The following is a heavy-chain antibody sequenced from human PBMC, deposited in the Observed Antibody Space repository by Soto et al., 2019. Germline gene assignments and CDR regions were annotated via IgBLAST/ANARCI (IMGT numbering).Heavy chain of an antibody. V-gene: IGHV4-30-4*01. CDR3: ARASYDSSTYYLDY. J-gene: IGHJ4*02. Sequence: SETLSHTCSVAGASSSGGDCYWTWIRQPPGRGLEWIGSIYYSGNTYYNPSLKSRVTISVDPSNNQFSLKLSSVTAADTAVYYCARASYDSSTYYLDYWGQGTLVTVS. CDR1: GASSSGGDCY. CDR2: IYYSGNT. D-gene: IGHD3-22*01.